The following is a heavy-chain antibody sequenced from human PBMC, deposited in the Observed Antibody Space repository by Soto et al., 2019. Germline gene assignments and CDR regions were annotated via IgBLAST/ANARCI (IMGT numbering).Heavy chain of an antibody. V-gene: IGHV1-18*01. CDR1: GYTFTSYG. Sequence: QVQLVQSGAEVKKPGASVKVSCKASGYTFTSYGISWVRQAPGQGLEWMGWISAYNGNTNYAQKLQGRVTKTTDTPTSTAYKELRSLRSDDTAVYCCARVGTTRWPYYSHGTDVWGQGPTVTVSS. CDR2: ISAYNGNT. J-gene: IGHJ6*02. CDR3: ARVGTTRWPYYSHGTDV. D-gene: IGHD7-27*01.